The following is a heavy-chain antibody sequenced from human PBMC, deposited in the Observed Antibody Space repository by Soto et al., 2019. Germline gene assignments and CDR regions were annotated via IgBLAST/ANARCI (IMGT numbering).Heavy chain of an antibody. CDR1: GGSFSGYY. D-gene: IGHD2-21*02. CDR2: INHSGTI. V-gene: IGHV4-34*01. CDR3: ARADRTLVTSYILDV. J-gene: IGHJ6*02. Sequence: QVQLQQWGAGLLKPSETLSLTCAVYGGSFSGYYWTWIRQPPGKGLEWIGEINHSGTINFNPSLKSRLTISLDTSKNPFSLKLSSVTDADTAAYYCARADRTLVTSYILDVWGQGTTVTVSS.